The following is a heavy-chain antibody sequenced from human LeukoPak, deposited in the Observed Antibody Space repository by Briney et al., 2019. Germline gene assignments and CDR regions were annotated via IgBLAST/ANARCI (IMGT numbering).Heavy chain of an antibody. D-gene: IGHD3-22*01. J-gene: IGHJ4*02. CDR2: ISWNSGSI. CDR3: ARAPHFFDTSGSRYYFDY. Sequence: GGSLRLSCAASGFTFDDYAMHWVRQAPGKGLEWVSGISWNSGSIGYADSVKGRFTISRDNAKNSLYLQMNSLRAEDTAVYYCARAPHFFDTSGSRYYFDYWGQGALVTVSS. V-gene: IGHV3-9*01. CDR1: GFTFDDYA.